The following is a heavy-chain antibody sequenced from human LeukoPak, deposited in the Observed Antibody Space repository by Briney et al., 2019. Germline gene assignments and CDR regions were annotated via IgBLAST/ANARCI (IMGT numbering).Heavy chain of an antibody. CDR2: IYYSGST. CDR3: ARGGGLYSSSWPFDS. D-gene: IGHD6-13*01. J-gene: IGHJ4*02. Sequence: SETLSLTCTVSGGSISSGDYYWRWIRQPPGKGLEWIGYIYYSGSTNYNPSLKSRVTISVDTSKNQFSLKLSSVTAAGTAVYYCARGGGLYSSSWPFDSWGQGTLVAVSS. V-gene: IGHV4-61*08. CDR1: GGSISSGDYY.